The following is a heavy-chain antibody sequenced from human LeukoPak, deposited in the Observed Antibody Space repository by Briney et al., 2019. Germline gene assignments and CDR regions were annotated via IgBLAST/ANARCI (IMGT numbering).Heavy chain of an antibody. V-gene: IGHV4-4*07. CDR3: ARGPSMVRGVIVIFRFDP. CDR2: IYTSGST. Sequence: KSSETLSLTCTVSGGSISSYYWSWIRQPAGKGLEWIGRIYTSGSTNYNPPLKSRVTMSVDTSKNQFSLKLSSVTAADTAVYYCARGPSMVRGVIVIFRFDPWGQGTLVTVSS. J-gene: IGHJ5*02. CDR1: GGSISSYY. D-gene: IGHD3-10*01.